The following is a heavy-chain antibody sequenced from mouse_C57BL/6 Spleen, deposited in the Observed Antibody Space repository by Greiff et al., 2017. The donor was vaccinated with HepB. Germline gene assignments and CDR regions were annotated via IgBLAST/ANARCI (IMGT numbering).Heavy chain of an antibody. J-gene: IGHJ2*01. Sequence: EVQLQQSGAELVRPGASVKLSCTASGYNITDYYMHWVKQRPGQGLEWIGRIDPEDGGTEYNPKFQGKATMTADTSSSTAYMQLSSLTSEDSAVYYCATAITAGGATRDYWGQGTTVTVSS. CDR3: ATAITAGGATRDY. CDR2: IDPEDGGT. D-gene: IGHD3-1*01. CDR1: GYNITDYY. V-gene: IGHV14-1*01.